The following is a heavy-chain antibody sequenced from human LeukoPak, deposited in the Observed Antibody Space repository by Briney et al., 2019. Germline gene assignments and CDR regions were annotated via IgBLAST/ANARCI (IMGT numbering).Heavy chain of an antibody. V-gene: IGHV3-21*01. CDR2: ISSSSSYI. CDR3: ARGSVAAAGIYN. D-gene: IGHD6-13*01. J-gene: IGHJ4*02. CDR1: GFTFGSYS. Sequence: GGSLRLSCAASGFTFGSYSMNWVRQAPGKGLEWVSSISSSSSYIYYADSVKGRFTISRDNAKNSLYLQMNSLRAEDTAVYYCARGSVAAAGIYNWGQGTLVTVSS.